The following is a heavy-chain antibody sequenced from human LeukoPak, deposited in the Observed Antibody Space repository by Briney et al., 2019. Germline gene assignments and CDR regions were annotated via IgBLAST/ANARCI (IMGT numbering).Heavy chain of an antibody. CDR2: VYHTGTS. V-gene: IGHV4-59*01. Sequence: SETLSLTCTVSGDSLTGYYWTWVRQPPGQGLEWIGYVYHTGTSNYNPSVRIRITMSVETSKNQYSMKLTSVTAADTAVYFCARALDTWSALDYWGLGTLVTVSS. J-gene: IGHJ4*02. CDR1: GDSLTGYY. CDR3: ARALDTWSALDY. D-gene: IGHD5-18*01.